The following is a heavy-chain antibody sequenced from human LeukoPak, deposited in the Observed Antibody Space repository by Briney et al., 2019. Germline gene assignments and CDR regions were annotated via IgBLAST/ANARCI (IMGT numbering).Heavy chain of an antibody. CDR3: ARGKTVTTGFAFDI. V-gene: IGHV4-34*01. J-gene: IGHJ3*02. D-gene: IGHD4-17*01. CDR1: GGSFSGYY. Sequence: PSETLSLTCAVYGGSFSGYYWSWSRQPPGKGLEWIGEINHSGSTNYNPSLKSRVTISVDTSKNQFSLKLSSVTAADTAVYYCARGKTVTTGFAFDIWGQGTMVTVSS. CDR2: INHSGST.